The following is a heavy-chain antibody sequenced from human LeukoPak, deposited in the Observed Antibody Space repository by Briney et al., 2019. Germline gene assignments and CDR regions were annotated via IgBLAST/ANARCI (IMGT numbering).Heavy chain of an antibody. Sequence: PGGSLRLSCAASGFTFSSYSMNWVRQAPGKGLEWVSSISSSSSYIYYADSVKGRFTISRDNAKNSLYLQMNSLRAEDTAVYYCARLSSGWYGYFDYWGQGTLVTVSS. D-gene: IGHD6-19*01. CDR1: GFTFSSYS. J-gene: IGHJ4*02. V-gene: IGHV3-21*01. CDR2: ISSSSSYI. CDR3: ARLSSGWYGYFDY.